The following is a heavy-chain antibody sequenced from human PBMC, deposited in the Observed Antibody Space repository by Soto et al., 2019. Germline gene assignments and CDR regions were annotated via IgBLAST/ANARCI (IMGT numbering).Heavy chain of an antibody. D-gene: IGHD4-17*01. CDR2: IYPGDSDT. V-gene: IGHV5-51*01. Sequence: PGESLKISCKGSGYSFTSYWIGWVRQMPGKGLEWMGIIYPGDSDTRYGPSFQGQVTISADKSISTAYLQWTSLKASDTAIYYCARQETVTTDFDYWGLGTLVTVSS. J-gene: IGHJ4*02. CDR1: GYSFTSYW. CDR3: ARQETVTTDFDY.